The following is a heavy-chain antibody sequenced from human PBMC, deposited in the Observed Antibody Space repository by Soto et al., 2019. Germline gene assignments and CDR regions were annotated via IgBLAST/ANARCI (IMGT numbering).Heavy chain of an antibody. CDR2: INHSGNT. CDR3: ARHHVRGRTIAGAAEF. D-gene: IGHD1-26*01. Sequence: QVQLQQWGAGLLKPSETLSLTCAVYGGSLSGYYWSWIRQPPGKALEWIGEINHSGNTNYNASLKSRVTIAVDPSKNQLFLNLISVTAADTAMYYCARHHVRGRTIAGAAEFWGQGTLVTVSS. V-gene: IGHV4-34*01. CDR1: GGSLSGYY. J-gene: IGHJ4*02.